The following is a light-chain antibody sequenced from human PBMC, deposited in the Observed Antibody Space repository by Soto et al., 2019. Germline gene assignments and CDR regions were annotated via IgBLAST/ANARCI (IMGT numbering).Light chain of an antibody. CDR1: SSNIGSST. J-gene: IGLJ1*01. Sequence: QSVLTQPPSASGAPGQRVTISCCGSSSNIGSSTVNWYQHLPGTAPKLIIFSNNERPSGVPDRFSASKSGASASLAISGLHFEDEDAYFFAAVDDSLTGTDVLGRGTKVTV. V-gene: IGLV1-44*01. CDR3: AAVDDSLTGTDV. CDR2: SNN.